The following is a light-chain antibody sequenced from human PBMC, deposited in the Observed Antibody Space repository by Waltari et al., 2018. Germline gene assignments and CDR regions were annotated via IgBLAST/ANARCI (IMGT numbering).Light chain of an antibody. Sequence: QSALTQPASVSGSPGQSITISCIGTSSDIGGYTYVSWYQQPPAKAPKVMIYNVNNRPSGVSDRFSGSKSGNTASLTISGLQAEDEADYFCCLYASSYTPFFVFGTGTKLTVL. V-gene: IGLV2-14*03. J-gene: IGLJ1*01. CDR2: NVN. CDR3: CLYASSYTPFFV. CDR1: SSDIGGYTY.